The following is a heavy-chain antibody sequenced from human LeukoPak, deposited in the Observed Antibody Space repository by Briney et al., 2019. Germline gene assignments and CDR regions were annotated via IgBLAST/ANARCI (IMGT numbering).Heavy chain of an antibody. V-gene: IGHV3-11*05. J-gene: IGHJ4*02. CDR3: ARADRGWAYYYDSSGYSPFDY. CDR2: ITSSSSYT. CDR1: AYTFREYY. D-gene: IGHD3-22*01. Sequence: GGSLRLSCAASAYTFREYYMSWNRKAPGKGLEWVPYITSSSSYTNYADCVKGRFTISRDNAKNALYLQMNSLRAEETAVYYCARADRGWAYYYDSSGYSPFDYWGQGTLVTVSS.